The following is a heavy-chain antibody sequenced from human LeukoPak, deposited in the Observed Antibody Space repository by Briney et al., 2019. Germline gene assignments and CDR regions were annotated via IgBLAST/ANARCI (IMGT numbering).Heavy chain of an antibody. J-gene: IGHJ5*02. Sequence: GESLKISCKGSGYSFIDYWIGWVRQMPGKGLEWMGIIYPGDSDTRYSPSFQGQVTISADKSISTAYLQWSSLKASDTAMYYCARHRDAFRGSENNWFDPWGQGTLVTVSS. CDR2: IYPGDSDT. CDR1: GYSFIDYW. V-gene: IGHV5-51*01. D-gene: IGHD3-16*01. CDR3: ARHRDAFRGSENNWFDP.